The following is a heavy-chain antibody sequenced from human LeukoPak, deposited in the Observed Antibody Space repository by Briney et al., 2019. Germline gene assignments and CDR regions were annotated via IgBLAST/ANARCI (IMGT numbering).Heavy chain of an antibody. CDR3: AKCPLYCSGGSCYLVQH. Sequence: GGSLRLSSAASGFTFSSYAMSWVRQAPGKGLEWVSAISGSGGSTYYADSVKGRFTISRDNSKNTLYLQMNSLRAEDTAVYYCAKCPLYCSGGSCYLVQHWGQGTLVTVSS. CDR2: ISGSGGST. J-gene: IGHJ1*01. CDR1: GFTFSSYA. D-gene: IGHD2-15*01. V-gene: IGHV3-23*01.